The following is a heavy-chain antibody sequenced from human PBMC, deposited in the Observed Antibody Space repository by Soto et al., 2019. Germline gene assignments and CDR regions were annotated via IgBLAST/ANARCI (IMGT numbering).Heavy chain of an antibody. Sequence: GESLKISCKGSGYSFTSYWIGWVRQMPGKGLEWVGIIYPGDSETRYSPSFQGQVTISADKSLSTAYLQWSSLKASDTAMYYCALPLWFGEKRAFDIWGQGTMVTVSS. CDR3: ALPLWFGEKRAFDI. CDR2: IYPGDSET. D-gene: IGHD3-10*01. V-gene: IGHV5-51*01. J-gene: IGHJ3*02. CDR1: GYSFTSYW.